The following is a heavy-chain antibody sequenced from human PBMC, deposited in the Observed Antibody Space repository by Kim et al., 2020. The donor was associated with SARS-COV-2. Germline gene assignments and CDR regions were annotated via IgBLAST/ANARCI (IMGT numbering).Heavy chain of an antibody. D-gene: IGHD2-2*02. CDR1: GGTFSSYA. CDR2: IIPIFGST. Sequence: SVKVSCKSSGGTFSSYAISWVRQAPGQGLEWMGGIIPIFGSTNYAQKFQGRVTVTADAFTSKAYMELCSLRSEDTAVYYCASDIVPAAIRRYYYYGMDVWDQGTTVTVSS. CDR3: ASDIVPAAIRRYYYYGMDV. V-gene: IGHV1-69*13. J-gene: IGHJ6*02.